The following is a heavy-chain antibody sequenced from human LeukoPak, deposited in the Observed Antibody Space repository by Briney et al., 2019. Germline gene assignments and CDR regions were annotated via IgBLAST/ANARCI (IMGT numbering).Heavy chain of an antibody. V-gene: IGHV3-23*01. CDR3: AKGSRDSRPYYFDF. CDR2: ITGSGGDT. Sequence: PTGGSLRLSCAASGFTFDSYAMSWVRQAPGKVLEWVSAITGSGGDTYHADSVKGRFTISRDNSKNTLYLQMNSLRAEDTAVYYCAKGSRDSRPYYFDFWGQGTLVTVSS. D-gene: IGHD3-10*01. CDR1: GFTFDSYA. J-gene: IGHJ4*02.